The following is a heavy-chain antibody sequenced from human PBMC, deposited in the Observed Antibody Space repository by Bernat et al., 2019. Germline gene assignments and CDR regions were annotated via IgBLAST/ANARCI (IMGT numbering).Heavy chain of an antibody. Sequence: QVQLVQSGSELKKPGASVKVSCKASGYTFTSYAMNWVRQAPGQGLEWMGWINTNTGNPTYAQGFTGRFVFSLDTSVSTAYLQISSLKAEDTAVYYCAREFPDAGKSAWVVYSGYGFDYWGQGTLVTVSS. D-gene: IGHD5-12*01. CDR1: GYTFTSYA. V-gene: IGHV7-4-1*02. J-gene: IGHJ4*02. CDR2: INTNTGNP. CDR3: AREFPDAGKSAWVVYSGYGFDY.